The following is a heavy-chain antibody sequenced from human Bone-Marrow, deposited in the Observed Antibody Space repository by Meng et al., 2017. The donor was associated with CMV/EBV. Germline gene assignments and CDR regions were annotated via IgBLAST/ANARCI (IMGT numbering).Heavy chain of an antibody. V-gene: IGHV3-30*03. CDR2: VSYDGSNR. CDR1: EFSFRSCG. Sequence: LSCATSEFSFRSCGMHWVRQTPGQRLEWMAVVSYDGSNRSYADSVEGRFTISRDNSKSTLYLQINSLRAEDTAVYYCARSGHHWYFDLWGRGTLVTVSS. D-gene: IGHD1-26*01. CDR3: ARSGHHWYFDL. J-gene: IGHJ2*01.